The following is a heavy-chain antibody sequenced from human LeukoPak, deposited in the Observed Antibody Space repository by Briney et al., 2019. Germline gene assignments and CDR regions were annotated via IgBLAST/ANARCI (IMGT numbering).Heavy chain of an antibody. CDR2: IYYSGST. V-gene: IGHV4-59*01. J-gene: IGHJ5*02. CDR1: GGSISNYY. D-gene: IGHD2-15*01. Sequence: SETLSLTCTVSGGSISNYYWSWIRQPPGKGLEWIGYIYYSGSTNYNPSLKSRVTISVDTSKNQFSLKLSSVTAADTAVYYCARDTYSHWFDPWGQGTLVTVSS. CDR3: ARDTYSHWFDP.